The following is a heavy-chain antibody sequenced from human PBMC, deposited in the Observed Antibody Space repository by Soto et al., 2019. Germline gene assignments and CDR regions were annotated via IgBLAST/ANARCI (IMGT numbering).Heavy chain of an antibody. D-gene: IGHD2-15*01. Sequence: QVQLQQWGAGLLKPSETLSLTCAVYGGSFSGYYWSWIRQPPGKGLEWIGEINHSGSTNYNPSLKSRVTISVDTSKNQFSLKLSSVTAADTAVYYCARYCSGGSGYYYHYMDVWGKGTTVTVSS. V-gene: IGHV4-34*01. CDR2: INHSGST. J-gene: IGHJ6*03. CDR1: GGSFSGYY. CDR3: ARYCSGGSGYYYHYMDV.